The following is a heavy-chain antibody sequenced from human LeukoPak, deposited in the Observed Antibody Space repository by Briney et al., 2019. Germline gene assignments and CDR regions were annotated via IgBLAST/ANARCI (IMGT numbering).Heavy chain of an antibody. CDR3: ARSSIAAAGTGDYYYYYGMDV. CDR1: GGTFISYA. D-gene: IGHD6-13*01. Sequence: ASVKVSCKASGGTFISYAISWVRQAPGQGLEWMGGIIPIFGTANYAQKFQGRVTITADESTSTAYMELSSLRSEDTAVYYCARSSIAAAGTGDYYYYYGMDVWGQGTTVTVSS. V-gene: IGHV1-69*01. CDR2: IIPIFGTA. J-gene: IGHJ6*02.